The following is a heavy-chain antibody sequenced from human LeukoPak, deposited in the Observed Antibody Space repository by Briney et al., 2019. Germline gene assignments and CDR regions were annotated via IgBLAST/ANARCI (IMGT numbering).Heavy chain of an antibody. D-gene: IGHD1-26*01. CDR2: ISAYNGNT. Sequence: ASVTVSCKASGYTFTSYGISWVRQAPGQGLEWMGWISAYNGNTSYAQKLQGRVTMTTDTSTSTAYMELRSLRSDDTAVYYCARDQSSGSYLCDFWGQGTLVTVSS. V-gene: IGHV1-18*01. CDR1: GYTFTSYG. CDR3: ARDQSSGSYLCDF. J-gene: IGHJ4*02.